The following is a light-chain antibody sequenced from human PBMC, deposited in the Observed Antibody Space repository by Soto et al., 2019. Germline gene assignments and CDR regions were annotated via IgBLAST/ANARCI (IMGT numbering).Light chain of an antibody. V-gene: IGLV2-23*01. CDR3: CSSAPESTYV. CDR1: SDAVGAYNS. CDR2: KGT. Sequence: QSALAQPASVSGSPGQSITLSCTGNSDAVGAYNSVSWYQQLPHKAPQVILYKGTQRPSGVSSRFSGSTSGNAASLTISGLQADDEADYFCCSSAPESTYVFGTGTKLTV. J-gene: IGLJ1*01.